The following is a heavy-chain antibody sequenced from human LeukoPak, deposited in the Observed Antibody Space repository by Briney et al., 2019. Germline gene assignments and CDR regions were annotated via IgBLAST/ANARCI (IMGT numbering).Heavy chain of an antibody. CDR2: MNPNSGNT. Sequence: AASVTVSCKASGYTFTSYDINWVRQATGQGLEWMGWMNPNSGNTGYAQKFQGRVTITRNTSISTAYMELSSLRSEDTAVYYCARGYSYGPKVFGYWGQGTMVTVSS. CDR1: GYTFTSYD. D-gene: IGHD5-18*01. CDR3: ARGYSYGPKVFGY. V-gene: IGHV1-8*03. J-gene: IGHJ4*02.